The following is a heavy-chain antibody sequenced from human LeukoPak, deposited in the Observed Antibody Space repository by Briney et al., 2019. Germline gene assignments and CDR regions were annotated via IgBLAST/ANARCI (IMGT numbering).Heavy chain of an antibody. J-gene: IGHJ6*03. Sequence: SETLSLTCTVSGYSISSGYYWGWIRQPPGKGLEWIGSIYHSESTYYNPSLKSRVTISVDTSKNQFSLKLSSVTAADTAVYYCARETSQKGAHYMDVWGKGTTITISS. V-gene: IGHV4-38-2*02. CDR3: ARETSQKGAHYMDV. D-gene: IGHD3-16*01. CDR1: GYSISSGYY. CDR2: IYHSEST.